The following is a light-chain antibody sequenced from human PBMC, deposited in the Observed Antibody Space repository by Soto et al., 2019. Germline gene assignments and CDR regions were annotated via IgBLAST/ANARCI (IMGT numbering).Light chain of an antibody. V-gene: IGLV2-14*03. J-gene: IGLJ1*01. CDR2: DVN. CDR1: SSDAGRYNY. Sequence: QSALTQPASVSGSPGQSLTISCTGTSSDAGRYNYVSWYQQYPGKAPKLILYDVNNRPSGVSNRFSGSKSADTASLTISGLQAEDDADYFCASYTNSSTVPYVFGTGTKVTV. CDR3: ASYTNSSTVPYV.